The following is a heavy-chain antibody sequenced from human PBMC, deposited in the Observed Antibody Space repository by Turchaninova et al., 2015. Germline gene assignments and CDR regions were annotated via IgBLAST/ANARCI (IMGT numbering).Heavy chain of an antibody. J-gene: IGHJ5*02. Sequence: LVESGGGLVQPGRSLRLSCTASGFIFGDYAISWVRQAPGKGLEWVAFLRSKTSGGTPEHAASVKCRFNISRDDSKSITYLHMNSLKTEDTAVYYCTRQGSHYCAGSYYDVSWGQGTLVTVSS. CDR2: LRSKTSGGTP. D-gene: IGHD3-10*01. CDR3: TRQGSHYCAGSYYDVS. CDR1: GFIFGDYA. V-gene: IGHV3-49*04.